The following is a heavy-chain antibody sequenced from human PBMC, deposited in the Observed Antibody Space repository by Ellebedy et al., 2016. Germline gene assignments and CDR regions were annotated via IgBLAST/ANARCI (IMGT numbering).Heavy chain of an antibody. CDR3: ARGDTYDFWSGRGNWFDP. V-gene: IGHV4-61*02. Sequence: SETLSLXXTVSGGSISSGSYYWSWIRQPAGKGLEWIGRIYTSGSTNYNPSLKSRVTMSVDTSKNQFSLKLSSVTAADTAVYYCARGDTYDFWSGRGNWFDPWGQGTLVTVSS. J-gene: IGHJ5*02. CDR1: GGSISSGSYY. CDR2: IYTSGST. D-gene: IGHD3-3*01.